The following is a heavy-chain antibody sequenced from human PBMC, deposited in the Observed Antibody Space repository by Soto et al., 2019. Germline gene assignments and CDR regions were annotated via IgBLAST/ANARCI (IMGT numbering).Heavy chain of an antibody. V-gene: IGHV4-34*01. CDR1: GGSFSSYY. CDR3: SRSYSGPFDP. D-gene: IGHD6-13*01. J-gene: IGHJ5*02. CDR2: VTQSGTI. Sequence: ASETLSLTCAVYGGSFSSYYWNWIRQPPGKGLEWIGEVTQSGTINYNPSLKSRVTMSVDTSKNQFSLGLISVTAADTAVYYCSRSYSGPFDPWGQGTLVTVSS.